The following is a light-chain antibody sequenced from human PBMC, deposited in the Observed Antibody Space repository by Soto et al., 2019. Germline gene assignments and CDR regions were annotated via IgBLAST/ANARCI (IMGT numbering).Light chain of an antibody. J-gene: IGLJ1*01. CDR2: DGN. CDR1: SSDVGSYNL. V-gene: IGLV2-23*01. Sequence: QSVLTQPASVSGSPGQSITISCTGTSSDVGSYNLVSWYQQHPDKAPKLMIFDGNVRPSGVSNRFSGSKFGNTASLTISGLQAEDEADYYCCSYAGSSTLVFVTGTKLTVL. CDR3: CSYAGSSTLV.